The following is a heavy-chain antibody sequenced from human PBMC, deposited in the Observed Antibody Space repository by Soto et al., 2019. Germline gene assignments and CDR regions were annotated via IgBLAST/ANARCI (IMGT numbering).Heavy chain of an antibody. CDR3: ARASGESYPGSRVFDS. J-gene: IGHJ4*02. V-gene: IGHV3-23*01. D-gene: IGHD3-10*01. CDR1: GFPFGDFA. CDR2: ISVSGGSS. Sequence: PGGSLRLSCAGSGFPFGDFAMSWVRQGPGKGLEWISDISVSGGSSDYADSVKGRFTMSRDNSKNILYLQMNSLRAEDTAIYYCARASGESYPGSRVFDSWGQGTRVTVSA.